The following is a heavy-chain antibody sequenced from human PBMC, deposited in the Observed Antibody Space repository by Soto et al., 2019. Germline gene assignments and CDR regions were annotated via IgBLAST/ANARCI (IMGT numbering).Heavy chain of an antibody. CDR3: AREANARPLAYGLDV. J-gene: IGHJ6*02. D-gene: IGHD2-2*01. Sequence: PGGSLRLSCDVSGFSFSTYSMHWVRQAPGKGLEWVSSIGRRSDIYYADSVKGRFTISRDNAKNSVSLQMNSLRDEDTAVYYCAREANARPLAYGLDVWGQGTTVTFSS. V-gene: IGHV3-21*01. CDR2: IGRRSDI. CDR1: GFSFSTYS.